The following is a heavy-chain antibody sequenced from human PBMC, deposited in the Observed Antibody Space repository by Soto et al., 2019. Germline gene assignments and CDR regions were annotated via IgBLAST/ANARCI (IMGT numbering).Heavy chain of an antibody. CDR2: IYWDDGK. CDR1: GFSLSTRGVG. Sequence: QSTLKESGPTLVKPTQTLTLTCTFSGFSLSTRGVGVGWIRHPPGKALEWLALIYWDDGKHYSPSLKSRLTIAKDTSKNQVVLTMTNRDPVDTATYYCALSEFSWYSCSWGPGTLVTVSS. D-gene: IGHD6-13*01. CDR3: ALSEFSWYSCS. V-gene: IGHV2-5*02. J-gene: IGHJ4*02.